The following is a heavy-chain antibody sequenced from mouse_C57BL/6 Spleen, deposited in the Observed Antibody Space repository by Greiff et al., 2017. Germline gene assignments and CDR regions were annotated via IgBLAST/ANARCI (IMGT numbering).Heavy chain of an antibody. D-gene: IGHD1-1*01. Sequence: DVMLVESGGGLVQPKGSLKLSCAASGFTFNTYAMHWVRQAPGKGLEWVARIRSKSSNYATYYADSVKDRFTISRDDSQSMLYLQMNNLKTEDTAMYYCVREYDYYGRDYYAMDYWGQGTSVTVSS. V-gene: IGHV10-3*01. CDR3: VREYDYYGRDYYAMDY. CDR1: GFTFNTYA. J-gene: IGHJ4*01. CDR2: IRSKSSNYAT.